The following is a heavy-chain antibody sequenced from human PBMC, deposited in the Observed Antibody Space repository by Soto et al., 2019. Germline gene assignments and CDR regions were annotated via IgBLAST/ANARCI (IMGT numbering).Heavy chain of an antibody. D-gene: IGHD2-8*01. CDR3: ARSRLMVYDAFYI. CDR2: INPSGGST. CDR1: GYTFTSYY. V-gene: IGHV1-46*01. Sequence: QVQLVQSGAEVKKPGASMKVSCKASGYTFTSYYMHWVRQAPGQGLEWMGVINPSGGSTSYAQKSQGRVTMTRDTSTSTVYMELSSLRSEDTAVYYCARSRLMVYDAFYIWGQGTMVTVSS. J-gene: IGHJ3*02.